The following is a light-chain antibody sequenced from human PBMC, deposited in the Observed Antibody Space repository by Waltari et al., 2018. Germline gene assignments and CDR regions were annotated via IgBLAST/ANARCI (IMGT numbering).Light chain of an antibody. J-gene: IGKJ3*01. Sequence: EIVLTQSPAILSLSPGDRATLSCRASQSVSSSLAWYQQKPGQAPRLLIYDASNRATGIPARFSGSGSGTDFTLTISSLEPEDFAVYYCQQRSNWPPEVTFGPGTKVDIK. CDR2: DAS. CDR1: QSVSSS. CDR3: QQRSNWPPEVT. V-gene: IGKV3-11*01.